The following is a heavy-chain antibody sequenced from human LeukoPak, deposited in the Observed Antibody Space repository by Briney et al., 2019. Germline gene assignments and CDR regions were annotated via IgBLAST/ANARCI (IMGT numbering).Heavy chain of an antibody. D-gene: IGHD5-24*01. Sequence: GGSLRLSCAASGFSFSSYEMNWVRQAPGKGLEWVSYISSSGDIMYSADSVKGRFTISRDNAKTSVFLQMNSLRVEDTAVYYCTKTDGRNYFFPHWGQGTLVTVSS. CDR2: ISSSGDIM. CDR1: GFSFSSYE. J-gene: IGHJ1*01. V-gene: IGHV3-48*03. CDR3: TKTDGRNYFFPH.